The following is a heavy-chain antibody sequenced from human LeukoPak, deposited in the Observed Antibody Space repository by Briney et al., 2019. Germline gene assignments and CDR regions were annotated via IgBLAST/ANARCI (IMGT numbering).Heavy chain of an antibody. CDR3: LRSRGNSYGYWDS. CDR2: INGGGTSI. Sequence: PGGSLRLSCAASGFTFSSDWMHWVRQVPGEGLVWVSRINGGGTSISYPPSVKGRFTIPRDNAKNILFLQMNSLRNEDSAVYHCLRSRGNSYGYWDSWGQGTLVTVSS. D-gene: IGHD5-18*01. V-gene: IGHV3-74*01. J-gene: IGHJ4*02. CDR1: GFTFSSDW.